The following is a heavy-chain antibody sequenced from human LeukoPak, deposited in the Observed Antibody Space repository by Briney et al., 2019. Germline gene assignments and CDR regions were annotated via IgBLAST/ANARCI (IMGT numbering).Heavy chain of an antibody. CDR2: IRYDGSNK. V-gene: IGHV3-30*02. Sequence: PGGSLRLSCAASGFTFSSYGMHWVRQAPGKGLEWVAFIRYDGSNKYYADSVKGRFTISRDNSKNTLYLQMNSLRAEETAVYYCAKEAIYSSSWYSADYWGQGTLVTVSS. CDR3: AKEAIYSSSWYSADY. D-gene: IGHD6-13*01. CDR1: GFTFSSYG. J-gene: IGHJ4*02.